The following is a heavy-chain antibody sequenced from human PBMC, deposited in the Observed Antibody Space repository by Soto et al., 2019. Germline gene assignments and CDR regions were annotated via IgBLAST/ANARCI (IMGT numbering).Heavy chain of an antibody. Sequence: GGSLRLSCAASGFTFSSYAMSWVRQAPGKGLEWVSAISGSGGSTYYADSVKGRFTISRDNSKNTLYLQMNSLRAEDTAVYYCVKDQYYDSSGYYRGVYFDYWGQGTLVTVSS. D-gene: IGHD3-22*01. V-gene: IGHV3-23*01. CDR1: GFTFSSYA. J-gene: IGHJ4*02. CDR2: ISGSGGST. CDR3: VKDQYYDSSGYYRGVYFDY.